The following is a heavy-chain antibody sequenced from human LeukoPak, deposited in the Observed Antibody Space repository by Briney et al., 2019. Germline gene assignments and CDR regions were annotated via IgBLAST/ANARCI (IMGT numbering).Heavy chain of an antibody. D-gene: IGHD6-13*01. CDR1: GFTFSSYS. J-gene: IGHJ4*02. CDR2: ISSSSSTI. Sequence: PGGSLRLSCAASGFTFSSYSMNWVRQAPGKGLEWVSYISSSSSTIYYADSVKGRFTISRDNAKNSLYLQMNSLRAEDTAVYYCAREAGYSSSWHINYWGQGTLVTVSS. CDR3: AREAGYSSSWHINY. V-gene: IGHV3-48*01.